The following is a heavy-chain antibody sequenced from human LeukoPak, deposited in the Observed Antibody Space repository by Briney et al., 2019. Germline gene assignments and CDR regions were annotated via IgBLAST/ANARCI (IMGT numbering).Heavy chain of an antibody. D-gene: IGHD3-10*01. CDR2: ISYDGSNK. V-gene: IGHV3-30*18. Sequence: GGSLRLSCAASGFSFSSFGMHWVRQAPGKGLEWVAVISYDGSNKYYADSVKGRFTISRDNSKNTLYLQMNSLRAEDTAVYYCAKDKTSMVRGVMLHWGQGTLVTVSS. CDR1: GFSFSSFG. J-gene: IGHJ4*02. CDR3: AKDKTSMVRGVMLH.